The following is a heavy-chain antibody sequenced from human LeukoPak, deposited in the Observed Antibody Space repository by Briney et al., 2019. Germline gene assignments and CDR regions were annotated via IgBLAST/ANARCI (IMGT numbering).Heavy chain of an antibody. J-gene: IGHJ4*02. Sequence: PGGSLRLSCAASGFTFSSYSMNWVRQAPGKGLEWVSSISSSSSYIYYADSVKGRFTISRDNAKNSLYLQMNSLRAEDTAVYYCARGGGWQQLIDYWGQGTLVTVSS. CDR2: ISSSSSYI. D-gene: IGHD5-24*01. CDR1: GFTFSSYS. V-gene: IGHV3-21*04. CDR3: ARGGGWQQLIDY.